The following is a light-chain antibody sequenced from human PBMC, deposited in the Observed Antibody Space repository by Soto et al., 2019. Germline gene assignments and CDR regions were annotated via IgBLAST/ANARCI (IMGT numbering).Light chain of an antibody. Sequence: PGERVTLSCRASQSVSSSYLAWYQQKPGQAPRLLIYGASSRATGIPDRFSGSGSGTDFTLTISSLQPEDFATYYCQQLNSYPSSTFGGGTKVDIK. V-gene: IGKV3D-20*02. CDR3: QQLNSYPSST. J-gene: IGKJ4*01. CDR1: QSVSSSY. CDR2: GAS.